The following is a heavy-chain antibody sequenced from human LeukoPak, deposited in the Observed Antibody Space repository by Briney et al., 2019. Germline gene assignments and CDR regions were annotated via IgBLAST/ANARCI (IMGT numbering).Heavy chain of an antibody. D-gene: IGHD5-18*01. CDR2: IYPGDSDT. Sequence: GESLKISCKGSGYSFTSYWIGWVRQMPGKGLERMGIIYPGDSDTRYSPSFQGQVTISADKSISTAYLQWSSLKASDTAMYYCARLDVDTAMVYYYYYYGMDVWGQGTTVTVSS. CDR3: ARLDVDTAMVYYYYYYGMDV. V-gene: IGHV5-51*01. CDR1: GYSFTSYW. J-gene: IGHJ6*02.